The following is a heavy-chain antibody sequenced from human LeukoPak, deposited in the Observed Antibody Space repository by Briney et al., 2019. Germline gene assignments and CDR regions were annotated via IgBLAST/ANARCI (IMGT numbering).Heavy chain of an antibody. CDR1: GGSFSGYY. CDR3: AGVGIVWRGTYMDV. D-gene: IGHD1-1*01. J-gene: IGHJ6*03. Sequence: PSETLSLTCAVYGGSFSGYYWSWIRQPPGKGLEWIGEINHSGSTNYNPSLKSRVTISVDTSKNQFSLKLSSVTAADTAVYYCAGVGIVWRGTYMDVWGKGTTVTVSS. CDR2: INHSGST. V-gene: IGHV4-34*01.